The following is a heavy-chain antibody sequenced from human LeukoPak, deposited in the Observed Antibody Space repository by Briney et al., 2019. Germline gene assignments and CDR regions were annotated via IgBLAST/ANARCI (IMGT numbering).Heavy chain of an antibody. J-gene: IGHJ3*02. CDR1: GGSLSSTSYY. CDR3: ATLLGPDAFDI. Sequence: SETLSLTCAVSGGSLSSTSYYWSWIRQPPGKGLEWIGYVYYSGSTNYNPSLKSRVTISVDTSKNQFSLKLSSVTAADTTVYYCATLLGPDAFDIWGQGTMLTVSS. CDR2: VYYSGST. D-gene: IGHD3-10*01. V-gene: IGHV4-61*01.